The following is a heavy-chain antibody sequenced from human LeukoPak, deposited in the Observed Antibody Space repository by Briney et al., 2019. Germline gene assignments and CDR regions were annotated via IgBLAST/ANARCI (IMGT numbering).Heavy chain of an antibody. Sequence: PGGSLRLSCAASGFTFSSYGMHWVRQAPGKGLEWVAVISYDGSNKYYADSVKGRFTISRDNSKNTLYLQMNSLRAEDTAVYYCAKEGGWYYFDYWGQGTLVTVSS. CDR3: AKEGGWYYFDY. D-gene: IGHD6-19*01. CDR1: GFTFSSYG. CDR2: ISYDGSNK. J-gene: IGHJ4*02. V-gene: IGHV3-30*18.